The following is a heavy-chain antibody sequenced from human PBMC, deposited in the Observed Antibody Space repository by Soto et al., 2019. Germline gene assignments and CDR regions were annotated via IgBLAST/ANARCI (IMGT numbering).Heavy chain of an antibody. V-gene: IGHV4-30-2*01. Sequence: QLQLQESGSGLVKPSQTLSLTCAVSGGSISSGGYSWSWIRQPPGKGLEWIGYIYHSGSTYYNPSLKSRVTISVDRSKNQFSLKLSSVTAADTAVYYCARASTVYGILTYFDYWGQGTLVTVSS. CDR2: IYHSGST. D-gene: IGHD3-9*01. CDR3: ARASTVYGILTYFDY. CDR1: GGSISSGGYS. J-gene: IGHJ4*02.